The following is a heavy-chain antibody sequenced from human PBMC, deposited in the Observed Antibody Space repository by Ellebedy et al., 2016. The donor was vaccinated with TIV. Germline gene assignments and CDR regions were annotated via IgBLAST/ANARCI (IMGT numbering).Heavy chain of an antibody. CDR2: MNPNSGNT. J-gene: IGHJ6*02. V-gene: IGHV1-8*01. CDR3: ARYLRSGWYVSSYYYYGMDV. D-gene: IGHD6-19*01. CDR1: GYTFTSYD. Sequence: AASVKVSCKASGYTFTSYDINWVRQATGQGLEWMGWMNPNSGNTGYAQKFQGRVTMTRNTSISTAYMELSSLRSEGTAVYYCARYLRSGWYVSSYYYYGMDVWGQGTTVTVSS.